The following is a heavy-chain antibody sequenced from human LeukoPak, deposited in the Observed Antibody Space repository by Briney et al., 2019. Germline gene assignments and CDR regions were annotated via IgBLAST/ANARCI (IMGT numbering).Heavy chain of an antibody. J-gene: IGHJ4*02. D-gene: IGHD4-17*01. Sequence: SETLSLTCAVSGYSISSVYYWGWIRQPPGKGLEWIGSIYHSGSTYYNPSLKSRVTVSVDTSKNQFSLKLSSVTAADTAVYYCARLRENGDYGIDYWGQGTLVTVSS. V-gene: IGHV4-38-2*01. CDR3: ARLRENGDYGIDY. CDR1: GYSISSVYY. CDR2: IYHSGST.